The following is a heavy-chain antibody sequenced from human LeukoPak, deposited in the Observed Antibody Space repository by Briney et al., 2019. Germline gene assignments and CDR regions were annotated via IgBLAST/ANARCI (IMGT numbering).Heavy chain of an antibody. CDR2: IYYSGST. CDR3: AREGGMAAAPYFDY. CDR1: GGSVSSGSYY. V-gene: IGHV4-61*01. D-gene: IGHD6-13*01. Sequence: KPSETLSLTCTVSGGSVSSGSYYWSWIRQPPGKGLEWIGYIYYSGSTNYNPSLKSRVTISVDTSKNQFSLKLSSVTAADTAVYYCAREGGMAAAPYFDYWGQGTLVTVSS. J-gene: IGHJ4*02.